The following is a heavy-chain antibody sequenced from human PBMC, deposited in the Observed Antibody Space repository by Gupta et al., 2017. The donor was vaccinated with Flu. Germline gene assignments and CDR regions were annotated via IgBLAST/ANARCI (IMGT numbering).Heavy chain of an antibody. CDR1: GFTLDVYP. D-gene: IGHD3-3*01. J-gene: IGHJ6*03. Sequence: EVRLEDSGGVVVQPGGSLRLPCAATGFTLDVYPMHWVRQRPRRGLEWVALMSWDGGSTYYVDSVKGRFSVSRDNSKNSLYLQMNSLTTDDTALYFCARGGRFMDFCNIDVWGKGTSVTVS. V-gene: IGHV3-43*01. CDR2: MSWDGGST. CDR3: ARGGRFMDFCNIDV.